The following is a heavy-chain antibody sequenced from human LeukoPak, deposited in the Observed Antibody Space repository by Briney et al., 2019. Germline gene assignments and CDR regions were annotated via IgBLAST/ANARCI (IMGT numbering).Heavy chain of an antibody. D-gene: IGHD3-16*01. J-gene: IGHJ1*01. CDR1: GFTLHDYA. CDR3: AKDQADYESEYFHH. CDR2: IRYDGSDK. Sequence: PGGSLRLSCAASGFTLHDYAMHWVRQAPGKGLEWVAFIRYDGSDKYYADSVKGRFTISRDNSKNTLYLQMNSLRAEDTAVYYCAKDQADYESEYFHHWGQGTLVTVSS. V-gene: IGHV3-30*02.